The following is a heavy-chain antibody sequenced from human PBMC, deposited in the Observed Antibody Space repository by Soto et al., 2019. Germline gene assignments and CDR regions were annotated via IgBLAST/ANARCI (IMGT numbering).Heavy chain of an antibody. Sequence: GESLKISCKASGYSFTSYWIAWVRQMPGKGLEWMGIIYPGDSETIYSPSFQGQVIISADKSTRTAYLHWSSLKASDTGMYFCARQNEGNYNFFGMDVWGQGPAVTVSS. CDR1: GYSFTSYW. D-gene: IGHD3-10*01. CDR3: ARQNEGNYNFFGMDV. J-gene: IGHJ6*02. CDR2: IYPGDSET. V-gene: IGHV5-51*01.